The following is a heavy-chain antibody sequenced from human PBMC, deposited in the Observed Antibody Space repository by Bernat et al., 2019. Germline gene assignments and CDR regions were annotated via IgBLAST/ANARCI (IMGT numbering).Heavy chain of an antibody. CDR1: GFTFSSYA. V-gene: IGHV3-23*01. D-gene: IGHD3-3*01. Sequence: EVQLLESGGGLVQPGGSLRLSCAASGFTFSSYAMSWVRQAPGKGLEWVSAISGSGGSTYYADSVKGRFTISRDNAKNSLYLQMNSLRAEDTALYHCARDRFGFLLGQNAFDIWGQGTMVTVSS. CDR3: ARDRFGFLLGQNAFDI. CDR2: ISGSGGST. J-gene: IGHJ3*02.